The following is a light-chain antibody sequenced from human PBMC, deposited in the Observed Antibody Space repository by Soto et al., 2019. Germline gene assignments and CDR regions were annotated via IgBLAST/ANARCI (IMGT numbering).Light chain of an antibody. V-gene: IGLV2-14*01. Sequence: QSALTQPASVSGSPGQSITISCTGTSSDVGGYNYVSWYQQHPGKAPKLMIYEVSDRPSGVSNRFSGSKSGNTASLTVSGLQAEDEAYYYRSSYTSSSTVLFGGGTKLTVL. CDR3: SSYTSSSTVL. CDR1: SSDVGGYNY. CDR2: EVS. J-gene: IGLJ2*01.